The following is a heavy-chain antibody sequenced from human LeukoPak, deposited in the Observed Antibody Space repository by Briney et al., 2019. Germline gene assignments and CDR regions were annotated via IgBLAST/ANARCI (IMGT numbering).Heavy chain of an antibody. D-gene: IGHD3-9*01. CDR1: GFTFSSYA. Sequence: PGGSLRLSCAASGFTFSSYAMSWVRQAPGKGLEWVSAISGSGGSTYYADSAKGRFTISRDNSKNTLYLQMNSLRAEDTAVYYCAKAPTHFDWYDYWGQGTLVTVSS. J-gene: IGHJ4*02. CDR3: AKAPTHFDWYDY. V-gene: IGHV3-23*01. CDR2: ISGSGGST.